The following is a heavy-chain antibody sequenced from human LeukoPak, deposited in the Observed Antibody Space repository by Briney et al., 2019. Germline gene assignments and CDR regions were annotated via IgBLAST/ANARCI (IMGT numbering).Heavy chain of an antibody. CDR2: ISAYNGNT. CDR3: ASSQKYYYDSSGLFDI. J-gene: IGHJ3*02. D-gene: IGHD3-22*01. Sequence: ASVKVSCKXSGYTFTSNGISWVRQAPRQGLEWMGWISAYNGNTNYAQKLQGRVTMTTDTSTSTAYMELRSLRSDDTAVYYCASSQKYYYDSSGLFDIWGQGTMVTVSS. V-gene: IGHV1-18*01. CDR1: GYTFTSNG.